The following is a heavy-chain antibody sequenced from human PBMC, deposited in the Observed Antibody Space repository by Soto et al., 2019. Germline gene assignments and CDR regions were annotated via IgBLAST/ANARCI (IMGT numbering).Heavy chain of an antibody. D-gene: IGHD3-3*01. CDR1: GGSFSGYY. CDR2: INHSGST. Sequence: SETLSLTCAVYGGSFSGYYWSWIRQPPGKGLEWIGEINHSGSTNYNPSLKSRVTISVDTSKNQFSLKPSSVTAADTAVYYCASLNSYYDFWSGYPNLYYYGMDVWGQGTTVTVSS. J-gene: IGHJ6*02. V-gene: IGHV4-34*01. CDR3: ASLNSYYDFWSGYPNLYYYGMDV.